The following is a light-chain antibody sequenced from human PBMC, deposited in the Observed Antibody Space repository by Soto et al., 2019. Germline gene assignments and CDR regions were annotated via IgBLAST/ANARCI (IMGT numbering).Light chain of an antibody. V-gene: IGKV1-5*03. CDR2: KAS. CDR1: QNLGSW. CDR3: QQYDSYPHT. Sequence: IQMTQSPSTLSASVGDRVTITCRASQNLGSWLAWYQQRPGKAPNLLIYKASNLQTGVPSRFNGSGSETDFTLTISSLQPDDFATYYCQQYDSYPHTFGQGTKVDIK. J-gene: IGKJ2*01.